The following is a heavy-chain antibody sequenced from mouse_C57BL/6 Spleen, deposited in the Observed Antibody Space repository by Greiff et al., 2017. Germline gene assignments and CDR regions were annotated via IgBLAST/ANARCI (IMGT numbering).Heavy chain of an antibody. CDR1: GFTFSDYG. CDR2: ISSGSSTI. J-gene: IGHJ4*01. V-gene: IGHV5-17*01. D-gene: IGHD4-1*02. CDR3: AKAQLGVYYYAMGY. Sequence: EVMLVESGGGLVKPGGSLKLSCAASGFTFSDYGMHWVRQAPEKGLEWVAYISSGSSTIYYADTVKGRFTISRDNAKNTLFLQMTSLRSEDTAMYYCAKAQLGVYYYAMGYWGQGTSVTVSS.